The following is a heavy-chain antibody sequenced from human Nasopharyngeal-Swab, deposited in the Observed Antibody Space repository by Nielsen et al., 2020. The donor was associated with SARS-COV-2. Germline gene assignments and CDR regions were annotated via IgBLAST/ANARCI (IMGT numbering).Heavy chain of an antibody. Sequence: WIRQPPGKGLEWVATIKEDGDEIYYVDPVKGRFTISRDNAKNSLDLQMNSLRADDTAVYYCARPYGYYYYYMDVWGKGTSVTVSS. CDR2: IKEDGDEI. CDR3: ARPYGYYYYYMDV. J-gene: IGHJ6*03. D-gene: IGHD5-18*01. V-gene: IGHV3-7*03.